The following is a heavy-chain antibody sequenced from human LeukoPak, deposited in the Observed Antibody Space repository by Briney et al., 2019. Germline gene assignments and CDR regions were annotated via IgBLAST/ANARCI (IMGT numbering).Heavy chain of an antibody. J-gene: IGHJ4*02. Sequence: ASVKVSCKASGYTFPSYSTSWVGQAPGQGLEWMGWISAYNGNTIYAQKVKGRVTMTTDTSTSTAYMELRSLKSDDTAVYYCARASYCGGGSCYSDYWGQGALVTVSS. D-gene: IGHD2-15*01. CDR2: ISAYNGNT. CDR3: ARASYCGGGSCYSDY. V-gene: IGHV1-18*01. CDR1: GYTFPSYS.